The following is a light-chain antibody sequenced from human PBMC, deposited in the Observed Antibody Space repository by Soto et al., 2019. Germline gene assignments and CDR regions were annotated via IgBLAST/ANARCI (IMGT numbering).Light chain of an antibody. CDR2: AAS. CDR3: QQYNSWPLT. CDR1: QSVYNN. J-gene: IGKJ4*01. Sequence: EVVMTQSPATLSVSPGERATLSCRTSQSVYNNLAWYLQKPGQAPRLLISAASTRATAIPARCSGSGSGTEFTLTINSLQSEDFAVYYCQQYNSWPLTFGGGTKVEIK. V-gene: IGKV3D-15*01.